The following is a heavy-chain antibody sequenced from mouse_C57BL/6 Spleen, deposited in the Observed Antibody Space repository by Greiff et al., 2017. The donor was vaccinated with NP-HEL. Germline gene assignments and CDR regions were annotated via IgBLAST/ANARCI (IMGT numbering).Heavy chain of an antibody. V-gene: IGHV2-2*01. CDR2: IWSGGST. CDR3: APLWESSNYAMHY. D-gene: IGHD4-1*01. Sequence: QVQLQQSGPGLVQPSQSLSITCTVSGFSLTSYGVHWVRQSPGTGLEWLGVIWSGGSTDYTAAFLSRLSISKDNSKSQVFFKMNNLHADHTAIYSCAPLWESSNYAMHYWSPGTSVTVSS. J-gene: IGHJ4*01. CDR1: GFSLTSYG.